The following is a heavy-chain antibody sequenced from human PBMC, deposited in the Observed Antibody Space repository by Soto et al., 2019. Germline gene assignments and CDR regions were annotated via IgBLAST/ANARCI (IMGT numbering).Heavy chain of an antibody. CDR3: AVGKGPIWGGELRD. CDR1: GGSISSYY. V-gene: IGHV4-4*07. J-gene: IGHJ4*02. Sequence: QVQLQESGPGLVKPSETLSLTCTVSGGSISSYYWSWIRQPAGKGLEWIGRIYTSGSTNYNPSPKSRGTRAVDTAKNQGSLQRSSGTAADTAVYDGAVGKGPIWGGELRDWGQGTLVTVAS. D-gene: IGHD3-10*01. CDR2: IYTSGST.